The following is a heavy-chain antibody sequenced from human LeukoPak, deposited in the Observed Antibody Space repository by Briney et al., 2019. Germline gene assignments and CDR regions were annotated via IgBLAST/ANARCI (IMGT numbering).Heavy chain of an antibody. V-gene: IGHV3-23*01. D-gene: IGHD6-19*01. CDR2: ISGSGGST. J-gene: IGHJ4*02. CDR3: AKAPTYSSGWYYFDY. Sequence: PGRSLRLPCAASGFTFSSYAMSWVRQAPGKGLEWVSAISGSGGSTYYADSVKGRFTISRDNSKNTLYLQMNSLRAEDTAVYYCAKAPTYSSGWYYFDYWGQGTLVTVSS. CDR1: GFTFSSYA.